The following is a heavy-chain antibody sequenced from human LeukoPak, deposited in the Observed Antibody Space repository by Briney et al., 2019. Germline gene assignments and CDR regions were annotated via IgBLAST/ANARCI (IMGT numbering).Heavy chain of an antibody. CDR2: IWYDGSNK. Sequence: GGSLRLSCAASGFTFSSYGMHWVRQAPGKGLEWVAVIWYDGSNKYSAESVKGRFTISRDNSKNTLYLQMNSLRAEDTAVYYCARRGIAVAGIDYWGQGTLVTVSS. D-gene: IGHD6-19*01. CDR3: ARRGIAVAGIDY. J-gene: IGHJ4*02. CDR1: GFTFSSYG. V-gene: IGHV3-33*01.